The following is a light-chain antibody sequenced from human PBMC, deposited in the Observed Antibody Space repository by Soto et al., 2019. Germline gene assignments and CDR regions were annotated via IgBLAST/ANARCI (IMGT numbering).Light chain of an antibody. CDR1: QSISSW. CDR2: DAS. Sequence: DIQMTQSPSTLSASVGDRVIITCRASQSISSWLAWYQQKPGTAPRLLIYDASSLEDGVPSRFSGSGSETEFTLNISSLQPDDFASYYCQQYYSQWTFGQGTKVELK. J-gene: IGKJ1*01. V-gene: IGKV1-5*01. CDR3: QQYYSQWT.